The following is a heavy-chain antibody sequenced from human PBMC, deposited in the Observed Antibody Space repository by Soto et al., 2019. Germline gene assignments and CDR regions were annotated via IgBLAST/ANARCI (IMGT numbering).Heavy chain of an antibody. Sequence: QLQLQESGPGLVKPSETLSLTCTVSGGSIRSSNYYWAWVRQPPGKGLEWIANIYYSGDTYFPPSLRNRLTVSVDTSKNQFSLKLSSLTAADTAMYYCASLQVPGNFDYWGQGTLVTVSS. CDR3: ASLQVPGNFDY. CDR2: IYYSGDT. V-gene: IGHV4-39*01. CDR1: GGSIRSSNYY. J-gene: IGHJ4*02. D-gene: IGHD6-13*01.